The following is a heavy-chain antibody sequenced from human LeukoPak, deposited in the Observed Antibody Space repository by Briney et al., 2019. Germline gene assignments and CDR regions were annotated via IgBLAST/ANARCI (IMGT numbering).Heavy chain of an antibody. Sequence: SETLSLTCAGYGGSFSGYYWSWIRQPPGKGLEWIGEINHSGSTNYNPSLKSRVTISVDTSKNQFSLKLSSVTAADTAVYYCARREDGYNSRAFDIWGQGTMVTVSS. CDR3: ARREDGYNSRAFDI. CDR1: GGSFSGYY. D-gene: IGHD5-24*01. CDR2: INHSGST. J-gene: IGHJ3*02. V-gene: IGHV4-34*01.